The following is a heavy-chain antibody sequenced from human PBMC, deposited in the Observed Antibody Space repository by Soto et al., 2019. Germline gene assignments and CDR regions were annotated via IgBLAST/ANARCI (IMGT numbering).Heavy chain of an antibody. J-gene: IGHJ4*02. D-gene: IGHD4-17*01. CDR2: FFYGGRT. Sequence: QVQLQESGPGLLKPSETLSLTCTVSGGSISSPSYNWGWVRQTPGKGPEWIGSFFYGGRTPYIPSLKSRLAISVDTARSQVSLILTSVTAADTAVYYCTTVASTHFDSWGQGALVTVSS. V-gene: IGHV4-39*01. CDR3: TTVASTHFDS. CDR1: GGSISSPSYN.